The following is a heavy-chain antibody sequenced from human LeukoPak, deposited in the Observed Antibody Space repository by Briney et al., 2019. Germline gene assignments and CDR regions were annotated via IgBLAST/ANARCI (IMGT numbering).Heavy chain of an antibody. Sequence: GGSLRLSCAASGFTFSSYAMHWVRQAPGKGLEWVAVISYDESNKYYAESVKGRFTISRDNSKNTLYLQMNSLRAEDTAVYYCASQLRLDYWGQGTLVTVSS. CDR2: ISYDESNK. CDR3: ASQLRLDY. CDR1: GFTFSSYA. J-gene: IGHJ4*02. D-gene: IGHD4-17*01. V-gene: IGHV3-30-3*01.